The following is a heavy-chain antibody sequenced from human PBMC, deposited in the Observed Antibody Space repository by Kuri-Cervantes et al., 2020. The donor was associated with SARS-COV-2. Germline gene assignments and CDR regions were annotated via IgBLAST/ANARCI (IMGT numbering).Heavy chain of an antibody. V-gene: IGHV3-30-3*01. J-gene: IGHJ4*02. D-gene: IGHD2-15*01. CDR2: ISYGRTYR. Sequence: GESLKISWAASRFTFSSYAMHWVRPAPGKGLEWVALISYGRTYRYYADSVKGRFNISRDNSKTTLYLQMNSRRAEDTAVYYCAMGSGGRWNYFDYWGQGTLVTVSS. CDR3: AMGSGGRWNYFDY. CDR1: RFTFSSYA.